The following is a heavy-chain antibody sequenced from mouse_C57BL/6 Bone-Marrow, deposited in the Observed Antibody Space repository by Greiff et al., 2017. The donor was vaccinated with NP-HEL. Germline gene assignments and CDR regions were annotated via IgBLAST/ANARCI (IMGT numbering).Heavy chain of an antibody. D-gene: IGHD1-1*01. V-gene: IGHV1-81*01. J-gene: IGHJ3*01. CDR1: GYTFTSYG. CDR3: ARYHYYGSSEAY. CDR2: IYPRSGNT. Sequence: QVQLQQSGAELARPGASVKLSCKASGYTFTSYGISWVKQRTGQGLVWIGEIYPRSGNTYYNEKFKGKATLTADKSSSTAYMELRSLTSEDSAVYFCARYHYYGSSEAYWGQGTLVTVSA.